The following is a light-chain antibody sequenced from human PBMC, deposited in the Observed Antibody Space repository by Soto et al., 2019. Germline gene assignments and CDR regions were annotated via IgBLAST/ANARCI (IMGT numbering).Light chain of an antibody. Sequence: EIVRAQCPGSVSLAPEERATVSGGASQSVSSNLAWYQQKPGQAPRLLIYGASTRATGIPARFSGSGSGTEFTLTISSLQSEDFAVYYCQQYNNWPGTFGQGTKVDIK. CDR3: QQYNNWPGT. CDR2: GAS. V-gene: IGKV3-15*01. J-gene: IGKJ1*01. CDR1: QSVSSN.